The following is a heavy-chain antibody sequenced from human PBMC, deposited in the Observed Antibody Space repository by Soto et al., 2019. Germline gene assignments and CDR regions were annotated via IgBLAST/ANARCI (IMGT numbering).Heavy chain of an antibody. CDR1: GGSISSGGYS. V-gene: IGHV4-30-2*01. D-gene: IGHD3-10*01. CDR3: ATQNYYGSGSYYSFDY. J-gene: IGHJ4*02. CDR2: IYHSGST. Sequence: PSETLSLTCAVSGGSISSGGYSWSWIRQPLGKGLEWIGYIYHSGSTYYNPSLKSRVTISVDRSKNQFSLKLSSVTAADTAVYYCATQNYYGSGSYYSFDYWGQGTLVTVSS.